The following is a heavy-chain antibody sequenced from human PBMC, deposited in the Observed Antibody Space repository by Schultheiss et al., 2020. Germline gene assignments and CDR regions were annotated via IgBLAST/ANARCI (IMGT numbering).Heavy chain of an antibody. D-gene: IGHD1-14*01. CDR1: GFTFSNYA. CDR2: ISGGGIST. CDR3: AKSFGRTIPEYYGMDV. J-gene: IGHJ6*02. V-gene: IGHV3-23*01. Sequence: GGSLRLSCAASGFTFSNYAMRWVRRAPGKGLECVSIISGGGISTYYADSVKGRFTISRDNSKNTVYLQMNSLRAGDTAVYYCAKSFGRTIPEYYGMDVWGQGTAVTVSS.